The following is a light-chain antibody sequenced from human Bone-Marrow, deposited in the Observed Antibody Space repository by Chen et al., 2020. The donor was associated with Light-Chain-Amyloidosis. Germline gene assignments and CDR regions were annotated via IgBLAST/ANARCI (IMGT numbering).Light chain of an antibody. CDR1: NIGSTS. CDR2: DDS. CDR3: QVWDRSSVRPV. J-gene: IGLJ3*02. V-gene: IGLV3-21*02. Sequence: SYVLTQPSSVSVAPGQTATIACGGNNIGSTSVHWYQQTPGQAPLLVVYDDSDRPSGIPERLSGSNAGTTATLAISRVEAVDEADDYCQVWDRSSVRPVFGGGTKLTVL.